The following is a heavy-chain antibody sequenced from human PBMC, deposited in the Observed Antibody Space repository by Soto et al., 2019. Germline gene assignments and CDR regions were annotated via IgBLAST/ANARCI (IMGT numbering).Heavy chain of an antibody. CDR1: GFTFSSYG. V-gene: IGHV3-33*01. J-gene: IGHJ4*02. D-gene: IGHD3-10*01. CDR2: IWYDGSKK. Sequence: QVQLVESGGGVVQPGRSLRLSCAASGFTFSSYGMHWVRQAPGKGLEWVAVIWYDGSKKYYADSVKGRFTISRDNSKNTLYLQMNSMRDEDTAVYFCARVGSVRADPYYFDYWGQGSLVTASS. CDR3: ARVGSVRADPYYFDY.